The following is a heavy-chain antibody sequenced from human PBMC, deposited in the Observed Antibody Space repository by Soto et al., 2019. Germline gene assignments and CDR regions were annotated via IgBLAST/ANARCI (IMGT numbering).Heavy chain of an antibody. CDR1: GYMFTSYD. V-gene: IGHV1-8*01. D-gene: IGHD7-27*01. Sequence: QVQLVQSGAEVKKPGASVKVSCKASGYMFTSYDINWVRQATGQGFEWMGWMNPNSGNTGYAQKFQGRATMTRDISITRAYMELKSLRSEDTAVYFCARCPRNWGFDYWGQGTLDTVSS. CDR3: ARCPRNWGFDY. CDR2: MNPNSGNT. J-gene: IGHJ4*02.